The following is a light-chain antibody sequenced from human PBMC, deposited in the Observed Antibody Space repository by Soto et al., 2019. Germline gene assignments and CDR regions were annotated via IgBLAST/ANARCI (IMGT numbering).Light chain of an antibody. J-gene: IGLJ2*01. CDR1: RSNIGSNT. Sequence: QSALSQPPPASGTPGQRVTISCSGSRSNIGSNTVNWYQQLPGTAPKLLMYSNNQRPSGVSDRFSGSKSGTSASLAVRGLQSEDEADYYCATWDDSLNGHVVFGGGTKLTVL. V-gene: IGLV1-44*01. CDR3: ATWDDSLNGHVV. CDR2: SNN.